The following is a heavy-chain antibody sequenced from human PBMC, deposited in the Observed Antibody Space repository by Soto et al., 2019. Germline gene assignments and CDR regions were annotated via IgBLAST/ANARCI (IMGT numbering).Heavy chain of an antibody. CDR2: IRSKANSYAT. J-gene: IGHJ3*02. V-gene: IGHV3-73*01. D-gene: IGHD1-26*01. CDR1: GFTFSGSA. CDR3: TSRSLRSYDAFDI. Sequence: GGSLILSCAASGFTFSGSAMHWVRQASGKGLEWVGRIRSKANSYATAYAASVKGRFTISRDDSKNTAYLQMNSLKTEDTAVYYCTSRSLRSYDAFDIWGQGTMVTVSS.